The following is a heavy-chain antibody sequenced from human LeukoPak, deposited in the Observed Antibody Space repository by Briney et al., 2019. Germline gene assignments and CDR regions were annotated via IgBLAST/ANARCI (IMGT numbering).Heavy chain of an antibody. J-gene: IGHJ6*03. CDR2: IYYSGST. Sequence: PSETLSLTCTVSGGSISSGDYYWSWIRQPPGKGLEWIGYIYYSGSTYYNPSLKSRVTISVDTSKNQFYLKLSSVTAADTAVYYCARAPLVLLDYYYYMDVWGKGTTVTVSS. CDR3: ARAPLVLLDYYYYMDV. V-gene: IGHV4-30-4*08. D-gene: IGHD1-20*01. CDR1: GGSISSGDYY.